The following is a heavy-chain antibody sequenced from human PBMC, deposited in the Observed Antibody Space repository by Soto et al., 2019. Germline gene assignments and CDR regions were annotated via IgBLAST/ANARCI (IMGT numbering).Heavy chain of an antibody. J-gene: IGHJ4*02. CDR1: GYSFSYYG. D-gene: IGHD3-22*01. CDR2: INTKTGHR. V-gene: IGHV1-18*01. Sequence: GASVKVSCKASGYSFSYYGINWVRQAPGQGLEWMGRINTKTGHRNYAQKFEDRLTMTTATSTNTVYMELKRLRSDDTAVYYCARDRLRGYDSSGFYSWGQGTPVTVSS. CDR3: ARDRLRGYDSSGFYS.